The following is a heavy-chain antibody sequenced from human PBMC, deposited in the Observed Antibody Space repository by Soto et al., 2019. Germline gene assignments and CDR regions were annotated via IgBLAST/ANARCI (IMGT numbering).Heavy chain of an antibody. CDR1: GFSLSADGVG. Sequence: ITLKESGPTPVKPTQTLTLTCSFSGFSLSADGVGVGWIRQPPGKALEWLALIYWDDDTRYRPSLKSRLTITKDSSKNQVVLTMTNMDPVDTATYYCAHAYGGTSWPNDAFDVWGQGTVVTVSS. CDR2: IYWDDDT. V-gene: IGHV2-5*02. CDR3: AHAYGGTSWPNDAFDV. J-gene: IGHJ3*01. D-gene: IGHD2-2*01.